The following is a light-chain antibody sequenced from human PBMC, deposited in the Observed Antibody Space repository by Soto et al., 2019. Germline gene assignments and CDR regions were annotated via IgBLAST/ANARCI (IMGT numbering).Light chain of an antibody. J-gene: IGLJ2*01. V-gene: IGLV2-14*01. CDR2: DVS. CDR3: SSYTSSFVV. CDR1: SSDVGGYNY. Sequence: QSALTQPASVSGSPGQSITISCTGTSSDVGGYNYVSWYQQHPGKAPKLMIYDVSNRPSGVSNRFSGSKSGNTASLTISGLQAEDEAVYYCSSYTSSFVVFGGGTKVTVL.